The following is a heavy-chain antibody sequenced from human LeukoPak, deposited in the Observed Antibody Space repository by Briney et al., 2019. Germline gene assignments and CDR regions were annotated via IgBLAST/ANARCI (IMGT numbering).Heavy chain of an antibody. D-gene: IGHD3-22*01. CDR2: IYSGGNT. CDR3: ARRAGDYSHPYDY. Sequence: GGSLRLSCAASGFTFSSYSMNWVRQAPGKGLEWVSFIYSGGNTYYSDSVKGRFTISRDNSKNTVHLQMNSLRAEDTAMYYCARRAGDYSHPYDYWGQGTLVTVSS. CDR1: GFTFSSYS. V-gene: IGHV3-53*01. J-gene: IGHJ4*02.